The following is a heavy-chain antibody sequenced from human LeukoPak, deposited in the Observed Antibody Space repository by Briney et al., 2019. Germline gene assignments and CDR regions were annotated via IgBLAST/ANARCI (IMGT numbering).Heavy chain of an antibody. J-gene: IGHJ4*02. CDR1: GFSFSNSD. Sequence: GGSLRLSCVASGFSFSNSDMSWVRQAPGKGLEWVSTISISGGTTYYADSVKGRFTISRDNSKNTLYLQMNSLRAEDTAVYYCATPMVRSRYPTAAHLDYWGQGTLVTVSS. D-gene: IGHD5-18*01. CDR2: ISISGGTT. V-gene: IGHV3-23*01. CDR3: ATPMVRSRYPTAAHLDY.